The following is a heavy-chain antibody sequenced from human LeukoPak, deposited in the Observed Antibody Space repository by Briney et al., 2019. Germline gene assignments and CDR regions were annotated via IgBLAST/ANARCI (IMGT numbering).Heavy chain of an antibody. V-gene: IGHV4-39*01. J-gene: IGHJ4*02. Sequence: SETLSLTCTVPGGSISSSSYYWGWIRQPPGKGLEGIGSIYYSGSTYYNPSLKSRVTISVDTSKNQFSLKLSSVTAADTAVYYCARQPSIYYDSSGYVDYWGQGTLVTVSS. CDR3: ARQPSIYYDSSGYVDY. CDR1: GGSISSSSYY. CDR2: IYYSGST. D-gene: IGHD3-22*01.